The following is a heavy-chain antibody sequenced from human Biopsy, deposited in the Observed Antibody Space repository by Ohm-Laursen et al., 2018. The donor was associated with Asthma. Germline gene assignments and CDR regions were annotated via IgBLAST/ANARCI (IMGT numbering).Heavy chain of an antibody. CDR3: AKDFRGIAVAGDRGFDY. CDR2: ITGSGGTT. CDR1: GFTFSSSA. D-gene: IGHD6-19*01. V-gene: IGHV3-23*01. Sequence: SLRLSCTAFGFTFSSSAMSWVRQAPGEGLERVSAITGSGGTTYYADSVRGRFTISRDNSKSTLFLQMDSLSAEDTAVYYCAKDFRGIAVAGDRGFDYWGQGTLVTVSS. J-gene: IGHJ4*02.